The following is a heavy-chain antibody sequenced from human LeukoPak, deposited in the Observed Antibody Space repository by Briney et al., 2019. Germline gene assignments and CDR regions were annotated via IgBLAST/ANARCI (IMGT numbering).Heavy chain of an antibody. CDR1: GYTFTSYD. D-gene: IGHD3-9*01. V-gene: IGHV1-8*01. CDR3: ARGLASAPLLRYFDWPYTGQGPFDY. J-gene: IGHJ4*02. CDR2: MNPNSGNT. Sequence: GASVKVSCKASGYTFTSYDINWVRQATGQGLEWMGWMNPNSGNTGYAQKFQGRVTMTRNTSISIAYMELSSLRSEDTAVYYCARGLASAPLLRYFDWPYTGQGPFDYWGQGTLVTVSS.